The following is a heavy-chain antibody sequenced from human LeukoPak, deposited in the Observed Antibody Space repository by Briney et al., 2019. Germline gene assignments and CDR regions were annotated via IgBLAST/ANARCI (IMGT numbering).Heavy chain of an antibody. J-gene: IGHJ3*02. CDR3: AKEHSYFSGSDAFDI. Sequence: GGSLRLSRAASGFTVRDNYMSWVRQAPGKGLEWVSVIYSGGSTYYADSVKGRFTISRDNSKNTLYLQMNSLRAEDTAVFYCAKEHSYFSGSDAFDIWGQGTMVTVSS. V-gene: IGHV3-66*01. CDR2: IYSGGST. CDR1: GFTVRDNY. D-gene: IGHD3-10*01.